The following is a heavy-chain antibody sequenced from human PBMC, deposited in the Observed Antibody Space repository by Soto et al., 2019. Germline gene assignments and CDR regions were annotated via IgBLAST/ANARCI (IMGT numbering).Heavy chain of an antibody. CDR1: GFTFSSYE. V-gene: IGHV3-48*03. Sequence: GGSLRLSCAASGFTFSSYEMNWVRQAPGKGLEWVSYISSSGSTIYYADSVKGRFTISRDNAKNSLYLQMNSLRAEDTAVYYCARVSLAVALDYWGQGTLVTVSS. D-gene: IGHD6-19*01. J-gene: IGHJ4*02. CDR3: ARVSLAVALDY. CDR2: ISSSGSTI.